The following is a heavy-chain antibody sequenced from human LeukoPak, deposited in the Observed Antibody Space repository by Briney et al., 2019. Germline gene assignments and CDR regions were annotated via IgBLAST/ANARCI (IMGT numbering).Heavy chain of an antibody. CDR3: ARRPPALGAFDI. V-gene: IGHV4-39*01. CDR1: GGSISSSSYY. CDR2: IYYSGST. Sequence: PSETLSLTCTVSGGSISSSSYYWGWIRQPPGKGLEWIGSIYYSGSTYYNPSLKSRVTISVDTSKNQFSLQLSSVTAADTAIYYCARRPPALGAFDIWGHGTMVTVSS. J-gene: IGHJ3*02.